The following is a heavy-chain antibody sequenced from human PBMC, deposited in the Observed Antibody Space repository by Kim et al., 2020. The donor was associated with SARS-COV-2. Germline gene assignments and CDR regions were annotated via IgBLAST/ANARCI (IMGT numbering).Heavy chain of an antibody. CDR2: INHSGST. Sequence: SETLSLTCAVYGGSFSGYYWSWIRQPPGKGLEWIGEINHSGSTNYNPSLKSRVTISVDTSKNQFSLKLSSGPAADTAVYYCARERMDSSWPFDYWGQGTLVTVSS. V-gene: IGHV4-34*01. CDR1: GGSFSGYY. CDR3: ARERMDSSWPFDY. D-gene: IGHD6-13*01. J-gene: IGHJ4*02.